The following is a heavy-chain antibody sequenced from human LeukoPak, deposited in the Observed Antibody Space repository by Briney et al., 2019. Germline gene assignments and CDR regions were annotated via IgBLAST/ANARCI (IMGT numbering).Heavy chain of an antibody. V-gene: IGHV3-33*01. D-gene: IGHD1-26*01. CDR2: IWYDGSNK. J-gene: IGHJ4*02. Sequence: PGGSLRLSCAASGFTFSSYGMHWVRQAPGKGLEWVAVIWYDGSNKYYADSVKGRFTISRDNSKNTLYLQMNSLRAEDTAVYYCARESGSTTYLDYWGQGTLVTVSS. CDR3: ARESGSTTYLDY. CDR1: GFTFSSYG.